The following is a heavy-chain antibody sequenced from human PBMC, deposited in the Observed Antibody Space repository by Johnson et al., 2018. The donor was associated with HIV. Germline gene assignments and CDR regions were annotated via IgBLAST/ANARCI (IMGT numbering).Heavy chain of an antibody. CDR2: MSGGGGSA. J-gene: IGHJ3*01. D-gene: IGHD4-17*01. CDR1: GFTVSSYA. Sequence: MLLVESGGGLVQPGGSLRLSCAASGFTVSSYAMSWVRLNPGKGLEWVSSMSGGGGSAYSSDSVKGRFTISSDTSKNTVDLQMNSLRDVDTVVYYCAGLRRQKGGGAFDVWGQGTLVTVSS. V-gene: IGHV3-23*04. CDR3: AGLRRQKGGGAFDV.